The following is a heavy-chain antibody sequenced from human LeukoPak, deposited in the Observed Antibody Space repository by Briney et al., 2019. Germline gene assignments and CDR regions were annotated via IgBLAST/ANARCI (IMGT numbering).Heavy chain of an antibody. Sequence: ASVKVSCKASGYTFTSYYMHWVRQAPGQGLEWMGIINPSGGSTSYAQKFQGRVTMTRDTSTSTVCMELSSLRSEDTAVYYCARVDVVVPAAMRDPENYFDYWGQGTLVTVSS. D-gene: IGHD2-2*01. CDR3: ARVDVVVPAAMRDPENYFDY. V-gene: IGHV1-46*01. J-gene: IGHJ4*02. CDR2: INPSGGST. CDR1: GYTFTSYY.